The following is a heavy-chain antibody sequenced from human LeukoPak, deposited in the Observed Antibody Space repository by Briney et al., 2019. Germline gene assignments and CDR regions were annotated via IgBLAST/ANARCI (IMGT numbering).Heavy chain of an antibody. CDR1: GGSISNYY. D-gene: IGHD4-17*01. CDR3: ARVPNYGDDVWFDP. V-gene: IGHV4-59*12. J-gene: IGHJ5*02. CDR2: IYYTGST. Sequence: SETLSLTCTVSGGSISNYYCTWIRQPPGKGLEWIGYIYYTGSTYYNPSLKSRVTISVDTSKNQFSLKLTSVTAADTAVYYCARVPNYGDDVWFDPWGQGTLVTVSS.